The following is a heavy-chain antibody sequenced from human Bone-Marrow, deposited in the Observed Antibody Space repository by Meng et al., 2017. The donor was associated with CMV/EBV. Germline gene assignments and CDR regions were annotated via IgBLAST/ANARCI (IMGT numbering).Heavy chain of an antibody. CDR1: GFTVSSNY. J-gene: IGHJ4*02. Sequence: GESLKISCAASGFTVSSNYMSWVRQAPGKGLEWVSGISGSGGSTYYADSVKGRFTISRDNSKNTLYLQMNSLRADDTAVYYCAKEDITIFGVAPIDYWGQGTLVTVSS. D-gene: IGHD3-3*01. CDR3: AKEDITIFGVAPIDY. V-gene: IGHV3-23*01. CDR2: ISGSGGST.